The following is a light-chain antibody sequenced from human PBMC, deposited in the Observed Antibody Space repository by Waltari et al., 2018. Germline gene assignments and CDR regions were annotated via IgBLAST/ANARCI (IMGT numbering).Light chain of an antibody. V-gene: IGKV1-39*01. CDR2: GAS. Sequence: DIQMTQSPSSLSACVGDRVTITCRASQSIGTHLKWYQQRPGTAPNLLIYGASSLESGVPSRFSGSGSGTDFTLTISSLQPEDFATYYCQQSYSMWTFGQGTKVEI. J-gene: IGKJ1*01. CDR3: QQSYSMWT. CDR1: QSIGTH.